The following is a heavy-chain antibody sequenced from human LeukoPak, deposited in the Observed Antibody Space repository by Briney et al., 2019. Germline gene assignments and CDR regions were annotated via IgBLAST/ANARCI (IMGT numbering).Heavy chain of an antibody. CDR1: GFTLRTSW. Sequence: GGSLRLSCAASGFTLRTSWMSWVRQPPGKGLEWVASINQGGGETHYVQSVKGRFTISRDNAMNSFFLQMNSLRAEDTAVYYCARLMGDRTIYDYWGQGTLVTVSS. CDR3: ARLMGDRTIYDY. V-gene: IGHV3-7*01. J-gene: IGHJ4*02. CDR2: INQGGGET. D-gene: IGHD1-26*01.